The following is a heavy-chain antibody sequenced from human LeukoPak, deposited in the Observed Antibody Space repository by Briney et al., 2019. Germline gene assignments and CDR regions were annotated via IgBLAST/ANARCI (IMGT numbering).Heavy chain of an antibody. J-gene: IGHJ4*02. Sequence: TSQTLSLTCTVSGGSISSGDYYWSWIRQPPGKGLEWIGYIYYSGSTYYNPSLKSRVTISVDTSKNQFSLKLSSVTAADTAVYYCARETNLRSYNEALLDYWGQGTLVTVSS. CDR2: IYYSGST. CDR1: GGSISSGDYY. D-gene: IGHD1-26*01. CDR3: ARETNLRSYNEALLDY. V-gene: IGHV4-30-4*08.